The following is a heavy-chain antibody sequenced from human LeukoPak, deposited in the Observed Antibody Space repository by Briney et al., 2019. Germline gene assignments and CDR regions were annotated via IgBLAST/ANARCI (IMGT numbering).Heavy chain of an antibody. CDR1: GMALSVYC. CDR3: ARGGWELRSNY. J-gene: IGHJ4*02. D-gene: IGHD1-26*01. Sequence: PSETLSLSCAVYGMALSVYCWSWIRQPPGKGLEWIGEMHHSGSTNYNPSLKSRFTISGDTSKNESSLKLSSVTAADTAMYYFARGGWELRSNYWGQGTLVTVSS. V-gene: IGHV4-34*01. CDR2: MHHSGST.